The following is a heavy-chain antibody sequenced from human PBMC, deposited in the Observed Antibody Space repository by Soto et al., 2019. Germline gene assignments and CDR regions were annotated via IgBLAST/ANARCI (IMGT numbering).Heavy chain of an antibody. CDR3: ARDNSAGLRFLEWFPGGY. J-gene: IGHJ4*02. D-gene: IGHD3-3*01. CDR1: GYTFTSYG. CDR2: ISAYNGNT. V-gene: IGHV1-18*01. Sequence: GASVKVSCKASGYTFTSYGISWVRQAPGQGLEWMGWISAYNGNTNYAQKLQGRVTMTTDTSTSTAYMELRSLRSDDTAVYYCARDNSAGLRFLEWFPGGYWSQGTLVTVSS.